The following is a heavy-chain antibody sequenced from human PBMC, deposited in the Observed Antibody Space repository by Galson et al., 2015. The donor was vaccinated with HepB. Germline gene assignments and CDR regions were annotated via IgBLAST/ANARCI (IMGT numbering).Heavy chain of an antibody. CDR1: GFTFSSYW. J-gene: IGHJ4*02. Sequence: SLRLSCAVSGFTFSSYWMHWVRQPPGEGLVWVSRINGDGSTTTYADSVKGRFSISRDNAKNTLYLQMNSLRAEDTAVYYCARGAWKGDGAAAVDYWGQGTLVTVSS. CDR3: ARGAWKGDGAAAVDY. V-gene: IGHV3-74*01. D-gene: IGHD6-13*01. CDR2: INGDGSTT.